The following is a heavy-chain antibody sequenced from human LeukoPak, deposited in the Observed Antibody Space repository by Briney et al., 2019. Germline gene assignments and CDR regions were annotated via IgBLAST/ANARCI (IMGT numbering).Heavy chain of an antibody. J-gene: IGHJ4*02. CDR2: ISSSSGYI. CDR1: GFTFSSYS. Sequence: GGSLRLSCAASGFTFSSYSMNWVRQAPGKGLEWVSSISSSSGYIYYADSVKGRFTISRDNAKNSLYLQMNSLRAEDTAVYYCARAGVLPAAHSDSWGQGTLVTVSS. V-gene: IGHV3-21*01. CDR3: ARAGVLPAAHSDS. D-gene: IGHD2-2*01.